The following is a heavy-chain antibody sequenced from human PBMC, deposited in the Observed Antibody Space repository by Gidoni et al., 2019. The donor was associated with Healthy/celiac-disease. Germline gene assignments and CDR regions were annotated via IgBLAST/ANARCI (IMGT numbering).Heavy chain of an antibody. D-gene: IGHD3-22*01. CDR1: GYTFTSYG. V-gene: IGHV1-18*01. J-gene: IGHJ4*02. Sequence: QVQLVQSGAEVKKPGASVKVSCKASGYTFTSYGISWVRQAPGQGFEWMGWISAYNGNTNYAQKLQGRVTMTTDTSTSTAYMELRSLRSDDTAVYYCAILPTYYYDSSGKTGDYWGQGTLVTVSS. CDR2: ISAYNGNT. CDR3: AILPTYYYDSSGKTGDY.